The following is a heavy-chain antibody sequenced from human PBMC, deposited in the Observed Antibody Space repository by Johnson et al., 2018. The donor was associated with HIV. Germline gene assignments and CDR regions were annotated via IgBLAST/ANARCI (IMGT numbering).Heavy chain of an antibody. CDR1: GFTFSSYG. V-gene: IGHV3-33*05. CDR3: ARRFGAAFDI. CDR2: ISYNGSNK. D-gene: IGHD3-16*01. J-gene: IGHJ3*02. Sequence: VQLVESGGGVVQPGRSLRLSCAASGFTFSSYGMHCVRQAPGKGLEWVAVISYNGSNKYYADSVKGRFTISRDNAKNTLYVQMNSLRAEDTAVYYCARRFGAAFDIWGQGTMVTVSS.